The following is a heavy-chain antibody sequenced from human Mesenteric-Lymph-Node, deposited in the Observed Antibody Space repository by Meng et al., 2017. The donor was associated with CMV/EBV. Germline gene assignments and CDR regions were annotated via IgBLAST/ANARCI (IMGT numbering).Heavy chain of an antibody. D-gene: IGHD2-2*01. CDR3: ARSSKYRGYIVVVPAATNWFDP. CDR2: INHSEST. Sequence: GYYWGWIRQPPGKRLGWIGEINHSESTDYNPSRESRVTISVDASKDQFSLKLSSVTAADTAVYYCARSSKYRGYIVVVPAATNWFDPWGQGTLVTVSS. V-gene: IGHV4-34*01. CDR1: GYY. J-gene: IGHJ5*02.